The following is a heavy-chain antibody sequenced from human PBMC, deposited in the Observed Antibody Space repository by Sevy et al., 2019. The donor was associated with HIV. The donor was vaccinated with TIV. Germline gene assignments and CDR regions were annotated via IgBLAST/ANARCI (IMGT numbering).Heavy chain of an antibody. CDR2: INHSGST. V-gene: IGHV4-34*01. D-gene: IGHD3-22*01. J-gene: IGHJ4*01. CDR3: ARGYDAGPLIY. Sequence: SETLSLTCTVYGGSFSADYWTWIRQPPGKGLEWIGEINHSGSTNYNPSLKSRVTISLDTSKNQFSLRLTSVTAADTAVFYCARGYDAGPLIYWGHGTLVIVSS. CDR1: GGSFSADY.